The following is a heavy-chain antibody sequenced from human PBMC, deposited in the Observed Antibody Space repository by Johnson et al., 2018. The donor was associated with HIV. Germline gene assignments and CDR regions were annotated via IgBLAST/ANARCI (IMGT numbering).Heavy chain of an antibody. CDR3: AREMPEDTAMDRDDAFDI. D-gene: IGHD5-18*01. CDR2: ISYDGSNK. CDR1: GFTFSSYA. Sequence: VPLMESGGGVVQPGRSLRLSCAASGFTFSSYAMHWVRQAPGKGLEWVAVISYDGSNKYYADSVRGRSTISRDNSKKTVYLQMNSLRAEDTAVYYCAREMPEDTAMDRDDAFDIWGQGKMVTVSS. J-gene: IGHJ3*02. V-gene: IGHV3-30-3*01.